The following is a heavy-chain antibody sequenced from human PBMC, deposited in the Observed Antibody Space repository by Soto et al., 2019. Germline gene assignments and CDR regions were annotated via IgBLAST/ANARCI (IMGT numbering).Heavy chain of an antibody. CDR3: ALRITTNTFDY. Sequence: QITLKESGPTLVKPTHNLTLTYTFSGFSLSTSEVGVGWIRQPPGKSLEWLALIYWDDDKRYSPYLKNRLTISNDTSKNQVVLTMTNMDPVDTATYYCALRITTNTFDYWGQGTLVTVSA. V-gene: IGHV2-5*02. D-gene: IGHD1-1*01. CDR2: IYWDDDK. J-gene: IGHJ4*02. CDR1: GFSLSTSEVG.